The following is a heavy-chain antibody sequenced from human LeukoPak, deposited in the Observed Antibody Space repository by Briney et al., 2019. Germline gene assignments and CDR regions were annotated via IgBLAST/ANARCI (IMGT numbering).Heavy chain of an antibody. CDR2: ISYDGSNK. D-gene: IGHD1-26*01. CDR3: AKDRQWELHN. CDR1: GFTFSSYG. Sequence: GGSLRLSCAASGFTFSSYGMHWVRQAPGKGLEWVAVISYDGSNKYYADSVKGRFTISRDNSKNTLYLQMNSLRVEDTAVYYCAKDRQWELHNWGQGTLVTVSS. V-gene: IGHV3-30*18. J-gene: IGHJ1*01.